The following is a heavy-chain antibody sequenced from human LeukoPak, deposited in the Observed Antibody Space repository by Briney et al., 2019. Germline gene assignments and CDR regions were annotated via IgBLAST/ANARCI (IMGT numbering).Heavy chain of an antibody. D-gene: IGHD3-22*01. J-gene: IGHJ3*02. CDR3: ARGVVSHYDSSGPARLPVDI. Sequence: PSETLSLTCTVSGGSISSSSYYWVWIRQPPGKGLEWIGSIYYSGITYYNPSLKSRVTISVDTSKNQFSLKLSSVTAADTAVYYCARGVVSHYDSSGPARLPVDIWGQGTMVTVSS. CDR1: GGSISSSSYY. V-gene: IGHV4-39*01. CDR2: IYYSGIT.